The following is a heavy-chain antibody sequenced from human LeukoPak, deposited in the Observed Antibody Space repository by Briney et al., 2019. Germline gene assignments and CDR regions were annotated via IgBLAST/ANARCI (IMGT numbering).Heavy chain of an antibody. Sequence: SQTLSLTCAISGDSVSSNSAAWNWIRQSPSRGLEWLGRTYYRSKWYNDYAVSVKSRITINPDTSKNQFSLQLNSVTPEDTAVYYCARGQRGGYDLWGSDYYCYGMDVWGQGTTVTVSS. J-gene: IGHJ6*02. CDR1: GDSVSSNSAA. D-gene: IGHD5-12*01. CDR3: ARGQRGGYDLWGSDYYCYGMDV. V-gene: IGHV6-1*01. CDR2: TYYRSKWYN.